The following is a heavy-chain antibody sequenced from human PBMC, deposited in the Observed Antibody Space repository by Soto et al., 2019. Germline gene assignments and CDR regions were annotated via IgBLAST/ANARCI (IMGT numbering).Heavy chain of an antibody. V-gene: IGHV1-8*01. CDR1: GYTFTSYD. CDR3: ARGFYDSSGSEKFDY. CDR2: MNPNSGNT. J-gene: IGHJ4*02. D-gene: IGHD3-22*01. Sequence: QVQLVQSGAEVKKPGASVKVSCKASGYTFTSYDINWVRQATGQGLEWMGWMNPNSGNTGYAQKFQGRVTMTRNTSXXTAYMELSSLGSEATAVYYCARGFYDSSGSEKFDYWGQGTLVTVSS.